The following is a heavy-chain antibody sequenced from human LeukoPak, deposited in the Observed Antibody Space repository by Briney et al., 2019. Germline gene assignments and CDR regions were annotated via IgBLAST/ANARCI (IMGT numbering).Heavy chain of an antibody. CDR2: IYYSGST. J-gene: IGHJ3*01. CDR1: GFTVSTNY. D-gene: IGHD1-26*01. CDR3: ARESEVGAN. V-gene: IGHV4-30-4*01. Sequence: LRLSCAVSGFTVSTNYMSWVRQPPGEGLEWIGYIYYSGSTYHNPSLKSRVTISVDTSKNQFSLKLSSVTAADTAVYYCARESEVGANWGQGTMVTVSS.